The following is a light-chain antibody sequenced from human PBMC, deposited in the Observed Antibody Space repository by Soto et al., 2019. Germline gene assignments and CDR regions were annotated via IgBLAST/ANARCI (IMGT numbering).Light chain of an antibody. Sequence: DIQMTQSPSTLSASVGDRVTITCRASQTTSPWLAWYQQKPGKAPKLLIYKASTLESGVPSRFSGSGSGTEFTLTISSLQPDDFATYYCQQYNSCPRTFGQGTKVEIK. J-gene: IGKJ1*01. CDR3: QQYNSCPRT. CDR1: QTTSPW. CDR2: KAS. V-gene: IGKV1-5*03.